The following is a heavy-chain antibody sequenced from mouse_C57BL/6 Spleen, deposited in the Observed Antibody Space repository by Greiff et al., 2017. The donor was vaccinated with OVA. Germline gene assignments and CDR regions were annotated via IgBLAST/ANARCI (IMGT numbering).Heavy chain of an antibody. CDR2: ISSGSSTI. CDR1: GFTFSDYG. CDR3: ARGYYYGSSYPAMDY. Sequence: EVQLVESGGGLVKPGGSLKLSCAASGFTFSDYGMHWVRQAPEKGLEWVAYISSGSSTIYYADTVKGRFTISRDNAKNTLFLQMTSLRSEDTAMYYCARGYYYGSSYPAMDYWGQGTSVTVSS. J-gene: IGHJ4*01. V-gene: IGHV5-17*01. D-gene: IGHD1-1*01.